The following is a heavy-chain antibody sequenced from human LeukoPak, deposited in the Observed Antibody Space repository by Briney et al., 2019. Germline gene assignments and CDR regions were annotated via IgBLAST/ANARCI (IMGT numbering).Heavy chain of an antibody. V-gene: IGHV4-4*07. D-gene: IGHD3-22*01. J-gene: IGHJ3*02. CDR1: GGSISSYY. Sequence: SSETLSLTCTVSGGSISSYYWSWNRQPAGKGLEWIGRIYTSGSTNYNPSLKSRVTMSVDTSKNQFSLKLSSVTAADTAVYYCARVPYYYDSSGYYEVGAFDIWGQGTMVTVSS. CDR3: ARVPYYYDSSGYYEVGAFDI. CDR2: IYTSGST.